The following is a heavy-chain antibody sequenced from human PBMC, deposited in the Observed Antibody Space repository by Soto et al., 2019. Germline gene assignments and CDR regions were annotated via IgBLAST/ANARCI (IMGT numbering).Heavy chain of an antibody. CDR3: AHAPGRRGYYGMDV. CDR1: GFTFSNAY. CDR2: IKSKSDGGTT. V-gene: IGHV3-15*07. J-gene: IGHJ6*02. Sequence: EVQLVESGGGLVKPGGSLRLSCVASGFTFSNAYLNWVRQAPGKGLEWVGRIKSKSDGGTTDYAAPVKGRFTISRDDSKNTLYLQRNSLQTEDAAVYYCAHAPGRRGYYGMDVWGQGTTVTVSS. D-gene: IGHD3-10*01.